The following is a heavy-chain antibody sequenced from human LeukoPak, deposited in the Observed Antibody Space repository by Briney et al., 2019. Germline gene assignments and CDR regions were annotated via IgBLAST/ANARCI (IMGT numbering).Heavy chain of an antibody. Sequence: GESLKISCKGSGFTLTTYWIGWVRQMPGKGLDWMGIIYPGDSDTRYSPSFQGQVTISADKSISTAYLQWSSLKASDTAIYYCARAVGTSTRGYYFDYWGQGTLVTVSS. CDR2: IYPGDSDT. CDR1: GFTLTTYW. CDR3: ARAVGTSTRGYYFDY. D-gene: IGHD2-21*02. J-gene: IGHJ4*02. V-gene: IGHV5-51*03.